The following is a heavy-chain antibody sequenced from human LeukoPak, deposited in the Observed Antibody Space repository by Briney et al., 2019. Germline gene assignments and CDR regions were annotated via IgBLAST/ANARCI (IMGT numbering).Heavy chain of an antibody. CDR2: IYYSGST. J-gene: IGHJ5*02. CDR3: ARLFLPESEYHNWFDP. D-gene: IGHD1-14*01. Sequence: SETLSLTCTVSGGSISSYYWSWLRQPPGKGLEWIGYIYYSGSTNYNPSLTSRVTISVDTSKNQFSLKLSSVTAAGTAVYYCARLFLPESEYHNWFDPWGQGTLVTVSS. CDR1: GGSISSYY. V-gene: IGHV4-59*01.